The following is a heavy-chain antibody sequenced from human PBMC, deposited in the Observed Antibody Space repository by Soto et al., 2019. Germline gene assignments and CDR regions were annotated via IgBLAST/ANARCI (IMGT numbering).Heavy chain of an antibody. CDR3: ARDGGKVAGTFDY. J-gene: IGHJ4*02. D-gene: IGHD6-19*01. V-gene: IGHV1-18*01. CDR1: GYTFTSYG. CDR2: ISAYNGNT. Sequence: ASVKVSCKASGYTFTSYGISCVRQAPGQGLECMGWISAYNGNTNYEQKIQRRLTTTTDTSTSTDYIEMRSMRSEHAAVYYCARDGGKVAGTFDYWGQGTLVTVSS.